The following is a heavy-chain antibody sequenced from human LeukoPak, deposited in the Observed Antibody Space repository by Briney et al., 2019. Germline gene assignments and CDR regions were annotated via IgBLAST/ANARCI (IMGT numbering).Heavy chain of an antibody. Sequence: PGGSLRLSCAASGFTFEDYGMHWVRQAPGKGLEWVSGISWNSGTVAYADSLKGRFSISRDNAKNSLYLQMNSLRAEDTAAYYCAKGRGWEASYYYYYMDVWGKGTTVTISS. CDR2: ISWNSGTV. V-gene: IGHV3-9*01. CDR3: AKGRGWEASYYYYYMDV. D-gene: IGHD1-26*01. J-gene: IGHJ6*03. CDR1: GFTFEDYG.